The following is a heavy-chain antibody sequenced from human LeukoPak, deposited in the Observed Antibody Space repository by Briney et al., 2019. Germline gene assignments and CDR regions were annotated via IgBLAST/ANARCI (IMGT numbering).Heavy chain of an antibody. D-gene: IGHD5-18*01. V-gene: IGHV4-59*01. J-gene: IGHJ5*02. Sequence: SETLSLTCTVSGGSLSNYFWSWIRQPPGRGLEWIGYIFYSGTTNYNPSLKSRVTISVDTSKNQFSLKLSSVTAADTAVYYCAREDTGGDWFDPWGQGTLVTVSS. CDR2: IFYSGTT. CDR1: GGSLSNYF. CDR3: AREDTGGDWFDP.